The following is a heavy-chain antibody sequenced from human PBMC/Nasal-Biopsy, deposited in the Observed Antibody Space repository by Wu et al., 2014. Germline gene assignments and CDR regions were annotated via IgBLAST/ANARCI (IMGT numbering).Heavy chain of an antibody. CDR3: ARSPSTFDYHYMDV. CDR2: VYNSGSS. D-gene: IGHD2-2*01. J-gene: IGHJ6*03. Sequence: TLSLTCTVSGGSISSHYWSWIRQPPGRGLEWIGYVYNSGSSDYNPSLKSRVSISLDRSNNQFSLKLTSVTAADTAVYYCARSPSTFDYHYMDVWGKGTTVAVSS. V-gene: IGHV4-59*11. CDR1: GGSISSHY.